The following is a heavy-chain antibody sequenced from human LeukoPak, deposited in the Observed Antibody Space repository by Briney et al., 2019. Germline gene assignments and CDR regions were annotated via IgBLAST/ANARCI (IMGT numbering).Heavy chain of an antibody. CDR1: GGSISSYY. J-gene: IGHJ4*02. V-gene: IGHV4-59*01. CDR2: IYYSGST. Sequence: SETLSLTCTVSGGSISSYYWSWIRQPPGKGLEWIGYIYYSGSTNYNPSLKSRVTISVDTSKNQFSLKLSSVTAADTAMYYCARYSNYIDYFGYWGQGTLVTVSS. CDR3: ARYSNYIDYFGY. D-gene: IGHD4-11*01.